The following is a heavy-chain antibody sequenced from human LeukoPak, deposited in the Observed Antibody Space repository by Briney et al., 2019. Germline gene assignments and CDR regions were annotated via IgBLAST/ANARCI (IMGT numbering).Heavy chain of an antibody. CDR1: GGSISSYY. Sequence: SETLSLTCTVSGGSISSYYWSWIRQPPGKGLEWIGYIYYSGSTNYNPSLKSRVTISVDTSKNQFSLKLSSVTAADTAVYYCATVGGKWGAFDIWGQGTMVTVSS. J-gene: IGHJ3*02. V-gene: IGHV4-59*01. CDR3: ATVGGKWGAFDI. CDR2: IYYSGST. D-gene: IGHD1-26*01.